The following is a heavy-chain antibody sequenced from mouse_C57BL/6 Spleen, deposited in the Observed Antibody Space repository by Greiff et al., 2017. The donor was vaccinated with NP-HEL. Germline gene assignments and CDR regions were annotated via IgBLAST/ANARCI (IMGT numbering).Heavy chain of an antibody. CDR3: AIPFTTVVATNVDY. CDR2: LHPSDSDT. CDR1: GYTFTSYW. V-gene: IGHV1-74*01. D-gene: IGHD1-1*01. Sequence: QVQLKQPGAELVKPGASVKVSCKASGYTFTSYWMHWVKQRPGQGLEWIGRLHPSDSDTNYNQKFKGKATLTVDKSSSTAYMQLSSLTSEDSAVYYCAIPFTTVVATNVDYWGQGTTLTVSS. J-gene: IGHJ2*01.